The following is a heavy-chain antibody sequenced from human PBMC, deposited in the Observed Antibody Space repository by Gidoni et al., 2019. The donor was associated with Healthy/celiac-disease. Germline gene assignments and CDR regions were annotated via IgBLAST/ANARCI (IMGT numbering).Heavy chain of an antibody. J-gene: IGHJ3*02. CDR2: ISSSSSYI. V-gene: IGHV3-21*01. Sequence: EVQLVESGGGLVKPGGSLRLSCAASGFTFSSSSMNWVRQAPGKGLEWVSSISSSSSYIYYADSVKGRFTISRDNAKNSLYLQMNSLRAEDTAVYYCAREGRVVVVVAAPDAFDIWGQGTMVTVSS. CDR3: AREGRVVVVVAAPDAFDI. CDR1: GFTFSSSS. D-gene: IGHD2-15*01.